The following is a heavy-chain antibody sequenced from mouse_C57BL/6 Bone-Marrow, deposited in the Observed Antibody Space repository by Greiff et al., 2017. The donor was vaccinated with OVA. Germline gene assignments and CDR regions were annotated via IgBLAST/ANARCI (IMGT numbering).Heavy chain of an antibody. Sequence: DVHLVESGPGLVKPSQSLSLTCSVTGYSITSGYYWNWIRQFPGNKLEWMGYISYDGSNNYNPSLKNRISITRDTSKNQFFLKLNSVTTEDTATYYCASGSGSWFAYWGQGTLVTVSA. CDR3: ASGSGSWFAY. J-gene: IGHJ3*01. V-gene: IGHV3-6*01. CDR1: GYSITSGYY. CDR2: ISYDGSN. D-gene: IGHD2-2*01.